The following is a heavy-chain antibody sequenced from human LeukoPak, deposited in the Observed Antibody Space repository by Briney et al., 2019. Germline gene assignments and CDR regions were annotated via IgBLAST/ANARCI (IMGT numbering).Heavy chain of an antibody. V-gene: IGHV1-2*02. CDR3: ARDRGGSYPNFDY. D-gene: IGHD1-26*01. J-gene: IGHJ4*02. CDR2: INPNSGGT. CDR1: GYTFTGYY. Sequence: ASVKVSCKASGYTFTGYYMHWVRQAPGQGLEWMGWINPNSGGTNYAQKFQSRVTMTRDTSISTAYMELSRLRSDDTAVYYCARDRGGSYPNFDYWGQGTLVTVSS.